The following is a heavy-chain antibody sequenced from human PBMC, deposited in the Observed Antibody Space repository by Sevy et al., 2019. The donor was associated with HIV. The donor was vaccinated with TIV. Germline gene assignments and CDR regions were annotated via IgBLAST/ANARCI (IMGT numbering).Heavy chain of an antibody. CDR1: GFNFSTYG. CDR3: ARDKGYCSSTSCRRYNYGMDV. D-gene: IGHD2-2*01. J-gene: IGHJ6*02. CDR2: IWYDGSSK. V-gene: IGHV3-33*01. Sequence: GGSLRLSCAASGFNFSTYGMHWVRQAPGKGLEWVAVIWYDGSSKYYGDSVKGRFTISRDNSKNTLYLQMNSLRAEDTAVYYCARDKGYCSSTSCRRYNYGMDVWGQGTTVTVSS.